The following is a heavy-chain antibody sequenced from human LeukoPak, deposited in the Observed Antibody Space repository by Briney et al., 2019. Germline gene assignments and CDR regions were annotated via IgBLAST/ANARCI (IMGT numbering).Heavy chain of an antibody. Sequence: QAGGSLRLSCAASGFIFSNSAMHWVRQAPGKGLEWVAVISYDGSNKYYADSVKGRFTISRDNSKNTLYLQMNSLRAEDTAVYYCAGSYYNVFDYWGQGTLVTVSS. CDR2: ISYDGSNK. CDR1: GFIFSNSA. J-gene: IGHJ4*02. V-gene: IGHV3-30*03. CDR3: AGSYYNVFDY. D-gene: IGHD3-10*01.